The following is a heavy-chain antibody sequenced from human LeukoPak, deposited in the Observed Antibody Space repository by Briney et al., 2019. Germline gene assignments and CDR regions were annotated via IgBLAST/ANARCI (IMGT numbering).Heavy chain of an antibody. CDR3: AAGSSSWSYWYFDL. D-gene: IGHD6-13*01. J-gene: IGHJ2*01. CDR1: RGTFSSYA. CDR2: IIPIFGTA. Sequence: ASVKVSCKASRGTFSSYAISWVRQAPGQGLEWMGGIIPIFGTANYAQKFQGRVTITADKSTSTAYMELSSLRSEDTDVYYCAAGSSSWSYWYFDLWGRGTLVTVSS. V-gene: IGHV1-69*06.